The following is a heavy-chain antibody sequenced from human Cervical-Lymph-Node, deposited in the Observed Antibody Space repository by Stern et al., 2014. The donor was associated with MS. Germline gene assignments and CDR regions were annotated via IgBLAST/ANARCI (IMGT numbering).Heavy chain of an antibody. V-gene: IGHV2-5*02. J-gene: IGHJ3*02. CDR1: GFSLSTTGVG. D-gene: IGHD2-21*02. CDR3: AHSPPSDDDAFDI. CDR2: IYWDDDH. Sequence: QITLKESGPTLVNPTQTLTLTCAFSGFSLSTTGVGVGWIRQPPGKALEWLALIYWDDDHRYSPSLKSRLTITTDTFKSQVELNLTIVDPVDTATYYCAHSPPSDDDAFDIWGQGTMVTISS.